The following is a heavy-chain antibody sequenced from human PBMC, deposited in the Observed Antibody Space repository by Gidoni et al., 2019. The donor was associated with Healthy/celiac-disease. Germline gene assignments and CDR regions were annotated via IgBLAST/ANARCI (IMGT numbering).Heavy chain of an antibody. J-gene: IGHJ4*02. D-gene: IGHD4-4*01. CDR3: ARVLTTRGGSDY. CDR2: INHSGST. CDR1: GGSFSGYS. Sequence: QVQLQQWGAGLLKPSETLSLTCAVYGGSFSGYSWSWIRQPPGKGLEWIGEINHSGSTNYNPSLKRRVTISVDTSKNQFSLKLSSVTAADTAVYYCARVLTTRGGSDYWGQGTLVTVSS. V-gene: IGHV4-34*01.